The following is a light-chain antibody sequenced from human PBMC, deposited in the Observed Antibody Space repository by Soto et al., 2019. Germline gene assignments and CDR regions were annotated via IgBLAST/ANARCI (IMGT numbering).Light chain of an antibody. Sequence: EIVLTQSPGTLSLPPGERAALSCRASQTLDTDYLTWYLHKPGQAPRLLIFGASSRATGIPDRFSGSGSGTEFTLTISRLEPEDSAVYYCQQFDGSPYTFGQGTKLEIK. CDR2: GAS. CDR3: QQFDGSPYT. CDR1: QTLDTDY. J-gene: IGKJ2*01. V-gene: IGKV3-20*01.